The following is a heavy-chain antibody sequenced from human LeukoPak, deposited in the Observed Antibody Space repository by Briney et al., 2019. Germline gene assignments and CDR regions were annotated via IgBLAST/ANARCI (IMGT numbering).Heavy chain of an antibody. V-gene: IGHV4-59*12. D-gene: IGHD3-3*01. CDR1: GGSISSYY. J-gene: IGHJ5*02. Sequence: SETPSLTCTVSGGSISSYYWSWIRQPPGKGLEWIGYIYYSGSTNYNPSLKSRVTISVDTSKNQFSLKLSSVTAADTAVYYCARETTIFGVVITDWFDPWGQGTLVTVSS. CDR2: IYYSGST. CDR3: ARETTIFGVVITDWFDP.